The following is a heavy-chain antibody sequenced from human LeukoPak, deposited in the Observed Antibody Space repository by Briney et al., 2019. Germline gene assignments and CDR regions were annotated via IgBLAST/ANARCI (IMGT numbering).Heavy chain of an antibody. V-gene: IGHV3-23*01. D-gene: IGHD6-13*01. J-gene: IGHJ4*02. CDR1: GFTFSSYA. Sequence: GGSLGLSCAASGFTFSSYAMSWVRQAPGKGLEWVSAISGSGGSTYYADSVKGRFTISRDNSKNTLYLQMNSLRAEDTAVYYCTKQQLASLFDYWGQGTLVTVSS. CDR2: ISGSGGST. CDR3: TKQQLASLFDY.